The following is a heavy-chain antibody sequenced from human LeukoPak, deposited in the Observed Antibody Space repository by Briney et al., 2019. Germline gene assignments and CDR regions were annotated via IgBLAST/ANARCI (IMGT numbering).Heavy chain of an antibody. CDR3: ARDRDWSFDY. V-gene: IGHV3-69-1*01. J-gene: IGHJ4*02. Sequence: GGSLRLSCAASGFAFSEYPMNWVRQAPGKGLEWVSNITSSAKNYADSVKGRFTISRDSAKNSLYLEMSSLRAEDTAVYYCARDRDWSFDYWGQGTLVTVSS. CDR1: GFAFSEYP. CDR2: ITSSAK. D-gene: IGHD3-9*01.